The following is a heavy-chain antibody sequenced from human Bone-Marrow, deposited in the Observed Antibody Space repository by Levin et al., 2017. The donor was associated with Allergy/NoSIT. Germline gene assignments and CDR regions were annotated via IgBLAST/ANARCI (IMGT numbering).Heavy chain of an antibody. CDR3: ARGRAYYFFDN. CDR2: IIPDSGNT. D-gene: IGHD1-26*01. CDR1: GYIFTNYA. Sequence: ASVKVSCKASGYIFTNYAIHWVRQAPGQSLEWMGWIIPDSGNTKYSQKFQGRVTISRDTSATTAYLELSSLRSEDTAVYYCARGRAYYFFDNWGQGALVSVSS. J-gene: IGHJ4*02. V-gene: IGHV1-3*01.